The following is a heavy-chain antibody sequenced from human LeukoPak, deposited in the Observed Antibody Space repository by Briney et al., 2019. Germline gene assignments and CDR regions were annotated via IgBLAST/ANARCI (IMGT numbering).Heavy chain of an antibody. Sequence: PGGSLRLSCAASGFTFNHYAMNWVRQAPGKGLEWVSAISGSGSGTNYADSVKGRFTISRDNAKNTPYLQMDNLGAGDTAVYFCAKTAYCSTVTCYYRAYFDSWGQGALVTVSS. V-gene: IGHV3-23*01. CDR3: AKTAYCSTVTCYYRAYFDS. D-gene: IGHD2-2*01. CDR1: GFTFNHYA. CDR2: ISGSGSGT. J-gene: IGHJ4*02.